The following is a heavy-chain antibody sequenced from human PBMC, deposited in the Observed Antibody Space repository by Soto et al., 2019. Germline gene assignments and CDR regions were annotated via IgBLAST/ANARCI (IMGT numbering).Heavy chain of an antibody. D-gene: IGHD2-2*02. CDR3: ARDHRGYCSSTSCYTGSDY. Sequence: QVQLVQSGAEVKKPGSSVKVSCKASGGTFSSYAISWVRQAPVQGLEWMGGIIPIFGTANYAQKFQGRVTITADESTSTAYMELSSLRSEDTAVYYCARDHRGYCSSTSCYTGSDYWGQGTLVTVSS. CDR2: IIPIFGTA. V-gene: IGHV1-69*01. J-gene: IGHJ4*02. CDR1: GGTFSSYA.